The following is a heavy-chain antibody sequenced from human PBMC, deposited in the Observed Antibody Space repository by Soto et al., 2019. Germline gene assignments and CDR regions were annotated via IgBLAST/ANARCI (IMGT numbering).Heavy chain of an antibody. Sequence: GESLKISCNGSGYNFAVYWIALVLQMPGKGLELMGIIYPSDSDTRYRPSFQGQVTISADKSISSAYLQWSSLRASDTAMYYCARGGVSTRTFDYWGQGTPVTVSS. V-gene: IGHV5-51*01. J-gene: IGHJ4*02. CDR3: ARGGVSTRTFDY. D-gene: IGHD3-3*01. CDR1: GYNFAVYW. CDR2: IYPSDSDT.